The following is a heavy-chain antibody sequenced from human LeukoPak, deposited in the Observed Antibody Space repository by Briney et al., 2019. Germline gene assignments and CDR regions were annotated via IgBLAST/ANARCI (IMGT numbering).Heavy chain of an antibody. Sequence: GGSLRLSCAASGFTFSTYSMKWVRQAPGKGLEWVSSISSSSSYIYYADSVKGRFTISRDNAKNSLYLQMNSLRAEDTAVYYCARVTGRSDAFDIWGQGTMVTVSS. CDR2: ISSSSSYI. CDR1: GFTFSTYS. J-gene: IGHJ3*02. D-gene: IGHD3-16*01. CDR3: ARVTGRSDAFDI. V-gene: IGHV3-21*01.